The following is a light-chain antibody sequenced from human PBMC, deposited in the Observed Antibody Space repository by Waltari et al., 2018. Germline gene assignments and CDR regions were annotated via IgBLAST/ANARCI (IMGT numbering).Light chain of an antibody. J-gene: IGKJ1*01. Sequence: EIVLTQSPATLSLSPGERATLSCWASQSVRSDIAWYQQKPGQAPRPLIYDTSYRAPGIPARFSGSGSGTDFTLTISSLEPEDSAVYYCQQFYNWPPWTFGQGTKVEIK. CDR3: QQFYNWPPWT. CDR1: QSVRSD. V-gene: IGKV3-11*01. CDR2: DTS.